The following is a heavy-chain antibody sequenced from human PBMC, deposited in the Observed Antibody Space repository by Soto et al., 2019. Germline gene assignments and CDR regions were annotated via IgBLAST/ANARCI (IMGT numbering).Heavy chain of an antibody. V-gene: IGHV1-8*01. D-gene: IGHD1-26*01. CDR2: MNPNSANT. CDR1: GYTFTNYD. CDR3: ARMATSGTLNWFDP. J-gene: IGHJ5*02. Sequence: SVKVSCKASGYTFTNYDISWVRQATGQGLEWMGWMNPNSANTGYAQKFQGRVSMTRDTSTNTAYMELSSLRSEDTAIYYCARMATSGTLNWFDPWGQGTLVTVSS.